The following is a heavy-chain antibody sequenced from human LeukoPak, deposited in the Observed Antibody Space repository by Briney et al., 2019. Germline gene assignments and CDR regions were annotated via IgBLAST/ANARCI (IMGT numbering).Heavy chain of an antibody. Sequence: ASVKVSCKASGYTFTSYDINWVRQATGQGLEWMGWMNPNSGNTGYAQKFQGRVTMTRNTSISTAYMELSSLRSEDTAVYYCARANGEGWSYYYYGMDVWGQGTTVTVSS. V-gene: IGHV1-8*01. CDR3: ARANGEGWSYYYYGMDV. CDR2: MNPNSGNT. J-gene: IGHJ6*02. D-gene: IGHD7-27*01. CDR1: GYTFTSYD.